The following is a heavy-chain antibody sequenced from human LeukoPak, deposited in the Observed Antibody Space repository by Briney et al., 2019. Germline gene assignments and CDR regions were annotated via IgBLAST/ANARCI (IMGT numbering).Heavy chain of an antibody. J-gene: IGHJ3*02. CDR2: IKQDGCEK. Sequence: PGGSLRLSCAASGFAFSSYWMSWVRQAPGKGLEWVANIKQDGCEKYYVDSVKGRFTISRDNAKNSLYLQMNSLRAEDTAVYYCASGLPNAQVGAPPFDIWGQGTMVTVSS. CDR1: GFAFSSYW. CDR3: ASGLPNAQVGAPPFDI. D-gene: IGHD1-26*01. V-gene: IGHV3-7*01.